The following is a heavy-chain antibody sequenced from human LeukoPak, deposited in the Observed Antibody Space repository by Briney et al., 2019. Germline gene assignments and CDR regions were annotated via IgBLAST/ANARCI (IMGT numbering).Heavy chain of an antibody. CDR1: GFTFSTYA. Sequence: GGALRLSCSASGFTFSTYAMHWVRQAPGKGLEFVSAISSNGGSTFYADSVKGRFTISRDNSKDTLYLQMSSLRAEDTAVYYCVKSAYSGSYFSLDYWGQGTLVTVSS. J-gene: IGHJ4*02. V-gene: IGHV3-64D*09. CDR3: VKSAYSGSYFSLDY. D-gene: IGHD1-26*01. CDR2: ISSNGGST.